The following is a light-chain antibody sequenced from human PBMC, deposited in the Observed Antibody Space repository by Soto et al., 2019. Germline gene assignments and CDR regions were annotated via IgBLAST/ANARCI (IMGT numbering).Light chain of an antibody. CDR3: CSYAGTTSYVL. J-gene: IGLJ2*01. V-gene: IGLV2-23*01. CDR1: RSDVGRYNL. Sequence: QSVLTQPASVSGSPGQSITISCTGTRSDVGRYNLVSWYQHHPGKAPKLMIYEGSKRPSGVSNRFSGSKSGNTASLTISGLQDEDEADYYCCSYAGTTSYVLLGGGTKVTVL. CDR2: EGS.